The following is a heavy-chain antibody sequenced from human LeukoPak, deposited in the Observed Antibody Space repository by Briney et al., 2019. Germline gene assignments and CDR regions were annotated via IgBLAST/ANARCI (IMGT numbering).Heavy chain of an antibody. D-gene: IGHD3-10*01. CDR1: GFTFSSYA. CDR2: ISYDGSNK. V-gene: IGHV3-30*04. CDR3: ARERPYGLLGYGAFDI. Sequence: GGSLRLSCAASGFTFSSYAMHWVRQAPGKGLEWVAVISYDGSNKYYADSVKGRFTISRDNSKNTLYLQMNSLRAEDTAVYYCARERPYGLLGYGAFDIWGRGTMVTVSS. J-gene: IGHJ3*02.